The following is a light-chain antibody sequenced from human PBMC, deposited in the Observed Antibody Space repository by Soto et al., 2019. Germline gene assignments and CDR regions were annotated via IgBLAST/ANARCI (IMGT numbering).Light chain of an antibody. Sequence: EVVLTQSPGALSMSPGERATLSCRASQSVSSRLAWYQQKSGQAPRLLIFGASIRATGIPARFSGSGSGTEFTLPIGSLQSEDCALYYCQQYNNWPGTFGQGTKVDIK. CDR1: QSVSSR. J-gene: IGKJ1*01. CDR3: QQYNNWPGT. CDR2: GAS. V-gene: IGKV3-15*01.